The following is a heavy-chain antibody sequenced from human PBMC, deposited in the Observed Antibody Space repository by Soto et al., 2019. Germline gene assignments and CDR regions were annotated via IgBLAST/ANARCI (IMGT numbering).Heavy chain of an antibody. CDR2: ISGSGSVI. CDR1: GFTLSTYT. V-gene: IGHV3-48*02. J-gene: IGHJ3*02. Sequence: EVQLVESGGGLVQPGGSLRLSCAASGFTLSTYTINWVRQAPGKGLEWVSYISGSGSVIFYADSVKGRFTISRDNAKNSLSLQMNSLRDEDTAVYYCARWRLPDAFDIWGQGTMVTVSS. CDR3: ARWRLPDAFDI.